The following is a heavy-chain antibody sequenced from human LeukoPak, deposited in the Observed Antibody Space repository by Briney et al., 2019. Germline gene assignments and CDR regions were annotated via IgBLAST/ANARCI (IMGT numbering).Heavy chain of an antibody. D-gene: IGHD2-15*01. CDR1: GFTFSSYG. Sequence: AGGSPRLSCAASGFTFSSYGMSWVRQAPGKGLEWVSAICGSGGSTYYADSVKGRLTISRDNFKNTLYLQMNSLRAEDTAVYYCAKGSGHCSGGSCYFVGPDVLDYWGQGTLVTVSS. CDR3: AKGSGHCSGGSCYFVGPDVLDY. V-gene: IGHV3-23*01. J-gene: IGHJ4*02. CDR2: ICGSGGST.